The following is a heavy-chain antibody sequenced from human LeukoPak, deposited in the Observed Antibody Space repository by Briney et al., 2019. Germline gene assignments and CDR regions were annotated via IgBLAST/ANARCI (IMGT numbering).Heavy chain of an antibody. CDR1: GGSISSGGYS. Sequence: SQTLSLTCAVSGGSISSGGYSWSWIRQPPGKGLEWIGYIYHSGSTYYNPSLKSRDTISVDRSKNQFSLKLSSVTAADTAVYYCARGGTTVTPIDYWGQGTLVTVSS. J-gene: IGHJ4*02. CDR2: IYHSGST. D-gene: IGHD4-17*01. CDR3: ARGGTTVTPIDY. V-gene: IGHV4-30-2*01.